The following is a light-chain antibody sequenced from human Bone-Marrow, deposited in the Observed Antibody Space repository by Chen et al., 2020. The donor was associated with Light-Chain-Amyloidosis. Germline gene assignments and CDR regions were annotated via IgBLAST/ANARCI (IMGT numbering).Light chain of an antibody. V-gene: IGLV3-25*03. CDR2: RDT. CDR3: QSADSSGTYEVI. J-gene: IGLJ2*01. Sequence: SYELTQPPSVSVSPGQTARITCSGDDLPTKYAYWYQQKPGQAPVLVIHRDTERPSGISELFSGSSSGTTATLTISGVQAEDDAEYHCQSADSSGTYEVIFGGGTKLTVL. CDR1: DLPTKY.